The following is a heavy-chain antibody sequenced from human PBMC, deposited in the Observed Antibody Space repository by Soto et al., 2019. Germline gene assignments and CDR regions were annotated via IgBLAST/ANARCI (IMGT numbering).Heavy chain of an antibody. D-gene: IGHD1-26*01. CDR3: ARRYGGNFDY. CDR2: IYYSGST. CDR1: GGSINSYY. J-gene: IGHJ4*02. V-gene: IGHV4-59*01. Sequence: QVQLQESGPGLVKPSETLSLTCTVSGGSINSYYWSWIRQPPGKGLEWIGYIYYSGSTNYNPSLXSXAXRXXATSKNQFSLKLRSVTGADTAVYYCARRYGGNFDYWGQGTLVTVSS.